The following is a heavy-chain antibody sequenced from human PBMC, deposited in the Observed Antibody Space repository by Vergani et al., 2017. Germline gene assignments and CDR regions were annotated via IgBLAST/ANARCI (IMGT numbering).Heavy chain of an antibody. CDR1: GRSISSGSYY. J-gene: IGHJ5*02. CDR3: AREAARPGVVWFDP. CDR2: IYTSGST. Sequence: QVQLQESGPGLVKPSQTLSLTCTVSGRSISSGSYYWSWIRQPAGKGLEWIGRIYTSGSTNYNPSLKSRVTISVDMSKNQFSLKLSSVTAADTAVYYCAREAARPGVVWFDPWGQGTLVTVSS. D-gene: IGHD3-3*01. V-gene: IGHV4-61*02.